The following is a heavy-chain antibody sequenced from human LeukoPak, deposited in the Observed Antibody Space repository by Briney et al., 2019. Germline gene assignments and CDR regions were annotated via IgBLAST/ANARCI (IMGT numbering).Heavy chain of an antibody. V-gene: IGHV3-48*04. CDR1: GFTLSNYW. CDR2: ISSSGSTI. D-gene: IGHD3-10*01. J-gene: IGHJ4*02. CDR3: AGYGSGSYYPFDY. Sequence: GWSLRLSCAASGFTLSNYWMGWVRRAPGKGLEWVSYISSSGSTIYYADSVKGRFTISRDNAKNSLYLQMNSLRAEDTAVYYCAGYGSGSYYPFDYWGQGTLVTVSS.